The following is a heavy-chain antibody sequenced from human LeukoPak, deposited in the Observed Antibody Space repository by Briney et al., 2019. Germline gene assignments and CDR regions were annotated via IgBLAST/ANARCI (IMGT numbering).Heavy chain of an antibody. D-gene: IGHD2-21*01. CDR3: ARDGDGSYYDY. V-gene: IGHV1-69*05. CDR1: GYTFTSYG. Sequence: GASVKVSCKASGYTFTSYGISWVRQAPGQGLEWMGRIIPIFGTANYAQKFQGRVTITTDESTSTAYMELSSLRSEDTAVYYCARDGDGSYYDYWGQGTLVTVSS. J-gene: IGHJ4*02. CDR2: IIPIFGTA.